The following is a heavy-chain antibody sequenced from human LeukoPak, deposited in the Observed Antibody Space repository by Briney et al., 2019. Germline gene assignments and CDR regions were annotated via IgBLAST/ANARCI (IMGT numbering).Heavy chain of an antibody. CDR2: IYHNGNR. CDR3: ARAAVTTSSLDS. J-gene: IGHJ4*02. CDR1: GYSIGTGYY. D-gene: IGHD4-17*01. V-gene: IGHV4-38-2*02. Sequence: PSETLSLTCTASGYSIGTGYYCVWIRQPPGKGLEYIGSIYHNGNRYFNPSLKSRITMSLDTSMNQFSLKLRSLTATDTAVYYCARAAVTTSSLDSWGLGTLVTVSS.